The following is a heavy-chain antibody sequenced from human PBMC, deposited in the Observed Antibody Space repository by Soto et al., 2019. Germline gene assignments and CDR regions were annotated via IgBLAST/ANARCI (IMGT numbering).Heavy chain of an antibody. CDR3: ASGVSSGFVLAVDA. D-gene: IGHD3-22*01. Sequence: TGGSLRLSWVASGITFSIYRMDWIRQAPGKGLEWLSYITSSSSTIFYAESVKGRFTISRDNAKNSLYLQMNSLRDDDTAVYYCASGVSSGFVLAVDASDKKTTVRVS. CDR1: GITFSIYR. J-gene: IGHJ6*03. V-gene: IGHV3-48*02. CDR2: ITSSSSTI.